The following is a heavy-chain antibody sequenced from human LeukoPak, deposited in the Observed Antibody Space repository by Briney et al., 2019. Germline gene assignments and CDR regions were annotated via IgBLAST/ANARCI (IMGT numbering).Heavy chain of an antibody. V-gene: IGHV3-20*04. CDR3: ARRKGPYGSGTYYDS. J-gene: IGHJ4*02. CDR2: VSWNGAYT. CDR1: GFPFDDYG. Sequence: GGSLRLSCAASGFPFDDYGMSWVRLAPGKGLDWVSGVSWNGAYTEYADSVRGRFTISRDNAKKSLYLQMNSLRVDDTALYYCARRKGPYGSGTYYDSWGQGTLVSVSS. D-gene: IGHD3-10*01.